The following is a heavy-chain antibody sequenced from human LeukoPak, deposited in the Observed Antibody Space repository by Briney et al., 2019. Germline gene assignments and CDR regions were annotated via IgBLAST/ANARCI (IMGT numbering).Heavy chain of an antibody. Sequence: ASVKVSCKASGYTFTSYGISWVRQAPGQGLEWMGWISAYNGNTNYAQKLQGRVTMTTDTSTSTAYMELRSLRSDDTAVYYCARYGGNRDYYYYGMDVWGQGTTVTVSS. J-gene: IGHJ6*02. CDR1: GYTFTSYG. CDR3: ARYGGNRDYYYYGMDV. CDR2: ISAYNGNT. D-gene: IGHD4-23*01. V-gene: IGHV1-18*01.